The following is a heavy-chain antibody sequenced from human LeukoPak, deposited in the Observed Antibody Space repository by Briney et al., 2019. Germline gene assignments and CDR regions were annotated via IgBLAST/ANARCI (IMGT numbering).Heavy chain of an antibody. CDR1: GFTFSSYG. J-gene: IGHJ4*02. V-gene: IGHV3-30*18. CDR3: AKDQVYCSSTSCSYYFDY. CDR2: ITYDGSNK. Sequence: GRSLRLSCAASGFTFSSYGMHWVRQAPGKGLEWVAVITYDGSNKYYADSVKGRFTISRDNSKNTLYLQMNSLRAEDTAVYYCAKDQVYCSSTSCSYYFDYWGQGTLVTVSS. D-gene: IGHD2-2*01.